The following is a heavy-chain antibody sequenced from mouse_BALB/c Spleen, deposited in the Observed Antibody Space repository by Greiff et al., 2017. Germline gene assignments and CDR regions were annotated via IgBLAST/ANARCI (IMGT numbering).Heavy chain of an antibody. CDR1: GYTFTDYA. V-gene: IGHV1S137*01. Sequence: QVQLQQSGAELVRPGVSVKISCKGSGYTFTDYAMHWVKQSHAKSLEWIGVISTYYGDASYNQKFKGKATMTVDKSSSTAYMELARLTSEDSAIYYCARGGQTARATLAWFAYWGQGTLVTVSA. CDR2: ISTYYGDA. CDR3: ARGGQTARATLAWFAY. D-gene: IGHD3-2*01. J-gene: IGHJ3*01.